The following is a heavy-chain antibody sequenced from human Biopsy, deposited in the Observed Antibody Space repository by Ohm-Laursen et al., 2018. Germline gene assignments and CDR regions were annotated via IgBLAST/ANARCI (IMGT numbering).Heavy chain of an antibody. CDR2: IYYRGNA. Sequence: GTLSLTCTVSGDSITSYFWNWIRQAPGKGLEWIGNIYYRGNANYSPSLKSRATISLDSSKNQFSLNLNSVTATDTAVYYCARRLPLRGFAFDVWGQGTVVTVS. V-gene: IGHV4-59*08. D-gene: IGHD3-10*01. J-gene: IGHJ3*01. CDR1: GDSITSYF. CDR3: ARRLPLRGFAFDV.